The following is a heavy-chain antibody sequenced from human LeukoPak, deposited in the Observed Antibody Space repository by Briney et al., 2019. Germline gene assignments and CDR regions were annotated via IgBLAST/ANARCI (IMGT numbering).Heavy chain of an antibody. J-gene: IGHJ3*02. D-gene: IGHD6-13*01. CDR3: ARDRAIAAPREGAFDI. V-gene: IGHV4-59*06. Sequence: PSETLSLTCTVSGGSISSYYWSWIRQPPGKGLEWIGYIYYSGSTYYNPSLKSRVTISVDTSKNQFSLKLSSVTAADTAVYYCARDRAIAAPREGAFDIWGQGTMVTVSS. CDR1: GGSISSYY. CDR2: IYYSGST.